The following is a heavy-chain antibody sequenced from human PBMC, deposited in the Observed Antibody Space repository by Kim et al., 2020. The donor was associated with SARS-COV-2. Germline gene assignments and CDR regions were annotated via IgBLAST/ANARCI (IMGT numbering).Heavy chain of an antibody. CDR3: AKGTNTALQIDY. J-gene: IGHJ4*02. D-gene: IGHD5-18*01. Sequence: YYAGSVKGRFTISRDNSDNTLYLQMNSLRVEDTAIYYCAKGTNTALQIDYWGQGTLVAVSS. V-gene: IGHV3-23*05.